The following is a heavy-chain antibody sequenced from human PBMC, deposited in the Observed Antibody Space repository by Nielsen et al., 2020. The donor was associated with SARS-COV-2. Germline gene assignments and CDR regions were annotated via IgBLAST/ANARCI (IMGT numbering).Heavy chain of an antibody. V-gene: IGHV3-74*01. CDR3: ARLSNFWSGYNDY. D-gene: IGHD3-3*01. J-gene: IGHJ4*02. Sequence: GGSLRLSCAASGFTFSSYWMHWVRQAPGKGLVWVSRINSDGSSTSYAESVKGRFTISRDNSNNTLFLQMDSLTADDTAVYFCARLSNFWSGYNDYWGQGTLVIVSS. CDR2: INSDGSST. CDR1: GFTFSSYW.